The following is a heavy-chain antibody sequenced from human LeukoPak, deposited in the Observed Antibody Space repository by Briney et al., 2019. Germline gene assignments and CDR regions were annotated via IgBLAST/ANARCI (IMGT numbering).Heavy chain of an antibody. CDR2: FDPEDGET. J-gene: IGHJ4*02. CDR1: GYTLTELS. Sequence: ASVKVSCKVSGYTLTELSMHWVRQAPGKGLEWMGGFDPEDGETIYAQKFQGRVTMTEDTSTDTAYMELSSLRSEDTAVYYCATSRVRGSYYGTYYFDYWGQGTLVTVSS. D-gene: IGHD1-26*01. V-gene: IGHV1-24*01. CDR3: ATSRVRGSYYGTYYFDY.